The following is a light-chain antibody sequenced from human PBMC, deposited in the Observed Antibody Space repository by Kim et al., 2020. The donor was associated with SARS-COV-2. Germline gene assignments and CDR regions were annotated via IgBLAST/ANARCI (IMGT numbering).Light chain of an antibody. J-gene: IGKJ2*01. Sequence: EVVLTQSPGTLSLSPGERATLSCRASQSVYSGYFVWYQQKPGQAPRLLIYGASNRATGIPDRFSGSGSGTDFSLTISRLEPEDFAVYYCQQYTESSFTFGQGTNLEIK. V-gene: IGKV3-20*01. CDR1: QSVYSGY. CDR2: GAS. CDR3: QQYTESSFT.